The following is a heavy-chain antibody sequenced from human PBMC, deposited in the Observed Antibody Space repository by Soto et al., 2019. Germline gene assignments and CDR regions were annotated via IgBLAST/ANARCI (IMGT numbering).Heavy chain of an antibody. CDR3: ATALGCRSTSCTLDY. V-gene: IGHV1-69*01. CDR1: GGTFGSYA. J-gene: IGHJ4*02. Sequence: QVQLVQSGAEVKKPGSSVKVSCKASGGTFGSYAFSWVRQAPGQGLVWMGGIIPVSGAAHYAQKFQGRVTITADESTSTAYMELSSLSSQDTAVYYCATALGCRSTSCTLDYWGQGTRVIVSS. CDR2: IIPVSGAA. D-gene: IGHD2-2*01.